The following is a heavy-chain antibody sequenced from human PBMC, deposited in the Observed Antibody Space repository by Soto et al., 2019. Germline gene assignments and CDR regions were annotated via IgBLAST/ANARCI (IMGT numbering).Heavy chain of an antibody. J-gene: IGHJ5*02. CDR3: AKELNWNVMSNNWFDP. CDR2: IIPILGIA. D-gene: IGHD1-20*01. V-gene: IGHV1-69*04. Sequence: ASVKVSCKASGGTFSSYTISWVRQAPGQGLEWMGRIIPILGIANYAQKFQGRVTITADKSTSTAYMELSSLRSEDTAVYYCAKELNWNVMSNNWFDPWGQGTLVTVSS. CDR1: GGTFSSYT.